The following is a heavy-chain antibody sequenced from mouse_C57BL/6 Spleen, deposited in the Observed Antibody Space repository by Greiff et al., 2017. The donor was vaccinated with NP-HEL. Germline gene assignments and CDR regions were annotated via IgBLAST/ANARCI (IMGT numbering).Heavy chain of an antibody. D-gene: IGHD1-1*01. V-gene: IGHV1-61*01. J-gene: IGHJ2*01. CDR3: ARSGVTTVVANFDY. Sequence: VQLQQSGAELVRPGSSVKLSCKASGYTFTSYWMDWVKQRPGQGLEWIGNIYPSDSETHYNQKFKDKAPLTVDKSSSTAYMQLSSLTSEDSAVYYCARSGVTTVVANFDYWGQGTTLTVSS. CDR2: IYPSDSET. CDR1: GYTFTSYW.